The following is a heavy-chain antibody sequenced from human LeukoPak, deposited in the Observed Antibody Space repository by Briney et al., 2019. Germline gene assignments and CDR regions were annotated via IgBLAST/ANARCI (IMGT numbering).Heavy chain of an antibody. V-gene: IGHV4-59*08. Sequence: PSETLSLTCTVSGGSISSYYWSWIRQPPGKGLEWIGNIYNSKTTNYNPSLKSRVTISVDSSEKQFSLKLISVTAADTAVYYCARQGGYASPFDYWGQGTLVTVSS. J-gene: IGHJ4*02. CDR3: ARQGGYASPFDY. CDR1: GGSISSYY. D-gene: IGHD5-12*01. CDR2: IYNSKTT.